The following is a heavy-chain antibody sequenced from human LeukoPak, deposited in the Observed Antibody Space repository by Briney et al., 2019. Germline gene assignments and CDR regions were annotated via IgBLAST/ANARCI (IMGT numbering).Heavy chain of an antibody. D-gene: IGHD3-10*01. V-gene: IGHV3-11*04. J-gene: IGHJ4*02. CDR2: ISSSGSTI. CDR3: AKVREGSGSYFDY. Sequence: PGGSLRLSCAASGFTFSDYYMSWIRQAPGKGLEWVSYISSSGSTIYYADSVKGRFTISRDNSKNTLYLQMNSLRAEDTAVYYCAKVREGSGSYFDYWGQGTLVTVSS. CDR1: GFTFSDYY.